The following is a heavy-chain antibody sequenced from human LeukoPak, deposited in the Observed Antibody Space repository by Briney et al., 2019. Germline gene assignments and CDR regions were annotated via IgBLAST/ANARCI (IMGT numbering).Heavy chain of an antibody. CDR1: GFTFSSYS. J-gene: IGHJ3*02. CDR2: ISSSSSYI. V-gene: IGHV3-21*01. CDR3: ASAPRDAFDI. Sequence: GGSLRLSCAASGFTFSSYSMNWVRQAPGKGLEWVSSISSSSSYIYYADSVKGRFTTSRDNAKNSLYLQMNSLRAEDTAVYYCASAPRDAFDIWGQGTMVTVSS.